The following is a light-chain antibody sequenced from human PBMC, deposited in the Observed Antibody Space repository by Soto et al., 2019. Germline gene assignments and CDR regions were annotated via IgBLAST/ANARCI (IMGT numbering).Light chain of an antibody. J-gene: IGKJ1*01. CDR3: QQYGSSFRT. CDR1: QSVSSSY. CDR2: GAS. V-gene: IGKV3-20*01. Sequence: TLSCRASQSVSSSYLAWYQQKPGQAPRLLIYGASSRATGIPDRFSGSGSGTDFTLTISRLEPEDFAVYYCQQYGSSFRTFGQGTKVDIK.